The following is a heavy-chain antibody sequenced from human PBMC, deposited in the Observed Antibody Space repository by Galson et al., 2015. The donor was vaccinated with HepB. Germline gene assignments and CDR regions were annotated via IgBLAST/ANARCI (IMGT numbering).Heavy chain of an antibody. Sequence: PALVKPTQTLTLTCTFSGFSLSTSGVGVGWIRQPPGKALEWLALIYWNDDKRYSPSLKSRLTITKDTPKNQVVLTMTNMDPVDTATYYCAHRPYCSSPSCYAAFDYWGQGTLVTVSS. CDR2: IYWNDDK. CDR1: GFSLSTSGVG. V-gene: IGHV2-5*01. J-gene: IGHJ4*02. CDR3: AHRPYCSSPSCYAAFDY. D-gene: IGHD2-2*01.